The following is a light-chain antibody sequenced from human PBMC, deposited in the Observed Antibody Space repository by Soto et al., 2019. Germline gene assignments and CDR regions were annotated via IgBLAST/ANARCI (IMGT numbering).Light chain of an antibody. CDR1: SSDVGGYNY. J-gene: IGLJ2*01. CDR3: CSYAGSYVV. CDR2: DVT. Sequence: QPVLTQPRSVSGSPGQSVTISCTGTSSDVGGYNYVSWYQQHPGKAPKLMIYDVTERPSGVPDRFSGSKSGNTASLTISGLQAEDEADYYCCSYAGSYVVFGGGTKLTVL. V-gene: IGLV2-11*01.